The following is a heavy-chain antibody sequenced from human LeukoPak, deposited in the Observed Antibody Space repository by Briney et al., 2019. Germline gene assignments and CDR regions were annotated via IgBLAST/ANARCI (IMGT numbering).Heavy chain of an antibody. V-gene: IGHV3-11*01. CDR1: GFTFSDYY. J-gene: IGHJ6*02. Sequence: GGSLRLSCAASGFTFSDYYMSWIRQAPGKGLEWVSYISSSGSTIYYADSVKGRFTISRDNAKSSLYLQMNSLRAEDTAVYYCAREQKRITIFGVVKSGMDVWGQGTTVTVSS. D-gene: IGHD3-3*01. CDR2: ISSSGSTI. CDR3: AREQKRITIFGVVKSGMDV.